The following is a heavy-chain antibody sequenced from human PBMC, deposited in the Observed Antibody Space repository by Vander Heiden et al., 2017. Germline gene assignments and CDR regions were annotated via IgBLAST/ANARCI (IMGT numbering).Heavy chain of an antibody. V-gene: IGHV3-48*02. D-gene: IGHD3-10*01. CDR2: ISSSSSTI. CDR3: ARDSADGLLWFGESGLGPNWFDP. CDR1: GFTFSSYS. Sequence: ESGGGLVQPGGSLRLSCAASGFTFSSYSMNWVRPAPGKGLEWVSYISSSSSTIYYADSVKGRFTISRDNAKNSLYLQMNSLRDEDTAVYYCARDSADGLLWFGESGLGPNWFDPWGQGTLVTVSS. J-gene: IGHJ5*02.